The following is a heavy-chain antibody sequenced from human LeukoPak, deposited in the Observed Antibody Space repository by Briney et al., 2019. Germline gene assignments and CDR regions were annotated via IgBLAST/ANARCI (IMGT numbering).Heavy chain of an antibody. CDR1: GFSFSNHA. V-gene: IGHV3-30-3*01. J-gene: IGHJ4*02. Sequence: GRSLRLSCAASGFSFSNHAVHWVRQAPGKGLEWVAVISSDGSSKYYADSVKGRLTISRDNSKNTLYLQMNSLRTEDTAVYYCARDKEDTALHYFDYWGQGTLVTVSS. CDR2: ISSDGSSK. D-gene: IGHD5-18*01. CDR3: ARDKEDTALHYFDY.